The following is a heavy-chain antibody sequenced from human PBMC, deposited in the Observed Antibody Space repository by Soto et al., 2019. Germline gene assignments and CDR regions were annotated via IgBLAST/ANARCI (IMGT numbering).Heavy chain of an antibody. D-gene: IGHD3-3*01. CDR3: AKDRGRGSPVSGGMDV. Sequence: GGSLRLSCAASVFNFSSYNINWFLQAPGKGLEWVSSISSASNHIFYADSVKGRFTISRDNAKSSLNLQMNSLRAEDTAVYYCAKDRGRGSPVSGGMDVWGQGTTVTVSS. CDR2: ISSASNHI. V-gene: IGHV3-21*01. J-gene: IGHJ6*02. CDR1: VFNFSSYN.